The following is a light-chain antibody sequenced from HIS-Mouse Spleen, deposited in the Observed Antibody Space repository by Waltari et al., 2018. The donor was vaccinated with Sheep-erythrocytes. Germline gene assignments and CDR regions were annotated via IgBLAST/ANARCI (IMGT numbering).Light chain of an antibody. J-gene: IGLJ3*02. CDR3: AAWDDSLNGPV. Sequence: QSALTQPASVSGSPGQSITIPCTGTSSHVGGYNYLSLYQQHPGKAPKLMIYDVSNRPSGVSNRFSGSKSGNTASLTISGLQAEDEADYYCAAWDDSLNGPVFGGGTKLTVL. CDR1: SSHVGGYNY. V-gene: IGLV2-14*03. CDR2: DVS.